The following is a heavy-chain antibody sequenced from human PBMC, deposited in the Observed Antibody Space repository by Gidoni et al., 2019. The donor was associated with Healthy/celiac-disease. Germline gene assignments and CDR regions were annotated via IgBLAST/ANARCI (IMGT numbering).Heavy chain of an antibody. CDR2: ISGSGGST. Sequence: EVQLLESGGGLVQPGGSLRRSCAASGLTLSRYAMSWVRQSPGKGLAWVSAISGSGGSTYYADSVKGRFTISRYNSKNTLYLQMNSLRAEDTAVYYCAKDLNGDYPFDYWGQGTLVTVSS. CDR1: GLTLSRYA. CDR3: AKDLNGDYPFDY. V-gene: IGHV3-23*01. J-gene: IGHJ4*02. D-gene: IGHD4-17*01.